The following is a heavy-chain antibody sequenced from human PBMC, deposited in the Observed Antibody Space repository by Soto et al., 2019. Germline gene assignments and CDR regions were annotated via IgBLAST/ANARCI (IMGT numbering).Heavy chain of an antibody. J-gene: IGHJ6*02. CDR1: GFTFSSYA. V-gene: IGHV3-23*01. D-gene: IGHD3-10*01. CDR2: ISGSGGST. Sequence: GGSLRLSCAASGFTFSSYAMSWVRQAPGKGLEWVSAISGSGGSTYYADSVKGRFTISRDNSKNTLYLQMNSLRAEDTAVYYCAIVYGSGSYSKTPTDVWGQGTTVTVSS. CDR3: AIVYGSGSYSKTPTDV.